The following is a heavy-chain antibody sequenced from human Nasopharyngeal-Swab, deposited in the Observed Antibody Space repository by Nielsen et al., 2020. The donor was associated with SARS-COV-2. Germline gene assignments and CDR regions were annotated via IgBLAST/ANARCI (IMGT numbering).Heavy chain of an antibody. V-gene: IGHV3-9*01. CDR3: AKDSSPAAADYYYMDV. D-gene: IGHD2-2*01. J-gene: IGHJ6*03. CDR1: RFTFADFA. CDR2: ISWNSGSI. Sequence: SLRLSFAASRFTFADFAMHWVRQAPGKGLEWVSGISWNSGSIGYADSVKGRFTISRDNAKNSLYLQMNSLRAEDTALYYCAKDSSPAAADYYYMDVWGKGTTVTVSS.